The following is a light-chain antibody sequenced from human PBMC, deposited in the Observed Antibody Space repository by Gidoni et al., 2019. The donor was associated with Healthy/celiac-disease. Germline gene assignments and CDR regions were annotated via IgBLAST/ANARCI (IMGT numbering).Light chain of an antibody. CDR3: QQYDNLPLT. V-gene: IGKV1-33*01. Sequence: DIQMSQSPSSLSASVGDRVTITCQASQVISNYLNWYQQKPGKAPKLLIYDASNLEKGFPSRFSVSGSVTDFSFTISSLQPEDIATYYCQQYDNLPLTFGGGTKVEIK. J-gene: IGKJ4*01. CDR1: QVISNY. CDR2: DAS.